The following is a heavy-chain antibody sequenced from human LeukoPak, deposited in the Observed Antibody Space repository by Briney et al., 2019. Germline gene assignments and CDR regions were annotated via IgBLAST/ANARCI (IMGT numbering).Heavy chain of an antibody. J-gene: IGHJ4*02. D-gene: IGHD5-18*01. CDR3: AKDIRGYGPNYFDY. CDR2: ISWNSGSI. V-gene: IGHV3-9*01. Sequence: GGSRRLSFAASGFTFDDYPMHWVRQAPGKALEWSSGISWNSGSIGYADSVKGRFTISRDNAKNSLYLQMNSLRAEDTALYYCAKDIRGYGPNYFDYWGQGTLVTVSS. CDR1: GFTFDDYP.